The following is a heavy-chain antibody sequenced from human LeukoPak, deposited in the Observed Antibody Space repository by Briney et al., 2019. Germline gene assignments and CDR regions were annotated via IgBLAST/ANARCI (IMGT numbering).Heavy chain of an antibody. J-gene: IGHJ4*02. CDR3: ASSYGSGSPFDY. CDR2: IYYSGST. Sequence: SETLSLTCTVSGGSISSGGYYWSWIRQHPGKGLEWIGYIYYSGSTYYNPSLKSRVTISVDTSKNQFSLKLSSVTAADTAVYYCASSYGSGSPFDYWGQGTPVTVSS. D-gene: IGHD3-10*01. CDR1: GGSISSGGYY. V-gene: IGHV4-31*03.